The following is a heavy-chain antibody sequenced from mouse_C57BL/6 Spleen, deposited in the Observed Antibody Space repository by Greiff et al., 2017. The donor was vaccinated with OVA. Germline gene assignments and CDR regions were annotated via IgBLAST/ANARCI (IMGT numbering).Heavy chain of an antibody. CDR1: GYTFTSYW. V-gene: IGHV1-64*01. CDR3: ARKAGLPSWFAY. Sequence: VQLQQPGAELVKPGASVKLSCKASGYTFTSYWMHWVKQRPGQGLEWIGMIHPNSGSTNYNEKFKSKATLTVDKSSSTAYMQLSSLTSEDSAVYYCARKAGLPSWFAYWGQGTLVTVSA. J-gene: IGHJ3*01. D-gene: IGHD2-4*01. CDR2: IHPNSGST.